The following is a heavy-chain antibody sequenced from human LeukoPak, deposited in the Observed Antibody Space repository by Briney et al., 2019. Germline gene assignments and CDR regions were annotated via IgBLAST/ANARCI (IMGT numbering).Heavy chain of an antibody. CDR3: TTDVDIVATIREGTIGGSYCSGGSCHTPTN. CDR2: IKSKTDGGTT. J-gene: IGHJ4*02. CDR1: GFTFSNAW. V-gene: IGHV3-15*01. Sequence: GGSLRLSCAASGFTFSNAWMSWVRQAPGKGLEWVGRIKSKTDGGTTDYAAPVKGRFTISRDDSKNTLYLQMDSLKTEDTAVYYCTTDVDIVATIREGTIGGSYCSGGSCHTPTNWGQGTLVTVSS. D-gene: IGHD2-15*01.